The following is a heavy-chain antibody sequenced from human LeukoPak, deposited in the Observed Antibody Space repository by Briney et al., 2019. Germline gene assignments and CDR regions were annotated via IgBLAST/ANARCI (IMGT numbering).Heavy chain of an antibody. Sequence: GGSLRLSCAASGFTFSLYSMNWVRQAPGKWLQWVSYISSSSSNIYYADSVKGRFTISRDNAKNSLYLQMNSLRAEDTAVYYCARDPKGYYFDSWGQGTLVTVSS. CDR3: ARDPKGYYFDS. CDR2: ISSSSSNI. CDR1: GFTFSLYS. V-gene: IGHV3-48*01. J-gene: IGHJ4*02.